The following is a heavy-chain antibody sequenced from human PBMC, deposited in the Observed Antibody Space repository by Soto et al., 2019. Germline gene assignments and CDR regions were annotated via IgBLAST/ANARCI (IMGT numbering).Heavy chain of an antibody. D-gene: IGHD3-22*01. CDR2: ISGSGGST. V-gene: IGHV3-23*01. CDR3: AKEAYDSSGYWLH. Sequence: QPGGSLRLSCAASGFTFSRYAMSSVRQAPGKGLEWVSAISGSGGSTYYADSVKGRFTISRDNSRNTLYLQMNSLRAEDTAVYYLAKEAYDSSGYWLHLGQGTLVTVSS. J-gene: IGHJ4*02. CDR1: GFTFSRYA.